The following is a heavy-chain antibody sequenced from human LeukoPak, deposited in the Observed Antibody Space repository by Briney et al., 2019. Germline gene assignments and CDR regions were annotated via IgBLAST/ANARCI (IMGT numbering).Heavy chain of an antibody. J-gene: IGHJ4*02. Sequence: GGSLRLSCAASGFGFSTFAMNWVRQAPGKGLEWVSGISGSGSTTYYADSVKGRLTISRDNSNNTLFLQMDRLKGEDTAVYFCAKERDETGYFNAPFDQWGQGTLVTVSS. CDR3: AKERDETGYFNAPFDQ. CDR1: GFGFSTFA. D-gene: IGHD3-9*01. V-gene: IGHV3-23*01. CDR2: ISGSGSTT.